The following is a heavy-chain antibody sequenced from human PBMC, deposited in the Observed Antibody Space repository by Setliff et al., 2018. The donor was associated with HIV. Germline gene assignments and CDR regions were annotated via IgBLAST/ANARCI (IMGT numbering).Heavy chain of an antibody. D-gene: IGHD6-6*01. V-gene: IGHV4-34*01. J-gene: IGHJ6*03. Sequence: PSETLSLTCAVYGGSFSGYYWSWIRQPPGKGLEWIGSIYKSGATNYSPSLRSRVTISADTSKNQFSLRLSSVTAADTAVYYCARRTAPPSGFYSHYYFDVWGKGTTVTVSS. CDR2: IYKSGAT. CDR1: GGSFSGYY. CDR3: ARRTAPPSGFYSHYYFDV.